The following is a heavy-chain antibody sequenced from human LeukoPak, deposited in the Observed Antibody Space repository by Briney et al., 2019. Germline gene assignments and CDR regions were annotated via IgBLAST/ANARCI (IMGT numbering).Heavy chain of an antibody. Sequence: AGSLRLSCAASGFTFSSYAMSWVRQAPGKGLEWVSAISGSGGSTYYADSVKGRFTISRDNSKNTLYLQMNSLRAEDTAVYYCAKDDSYYDILTGYSRVNGMDVWGQGTTVTVSS. J-gene: IGHJ6*02. CDR1: GFTFSSYA. V-gene: IGHV3-23*01. D-gene: IGHD3-9*01. CDR3: AKDDSYYDILTGYSRVNGMDV. CDR2: ISGSGGST.